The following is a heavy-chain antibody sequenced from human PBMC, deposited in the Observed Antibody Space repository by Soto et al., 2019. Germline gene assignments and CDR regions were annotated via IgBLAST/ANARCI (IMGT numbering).Heavy chain of an antibody. CDR3: XXXGLVVVGXXXXPLDY. Sequence: EVQLVXSXGGLVKPXGXLRLSCADSGFTFGSHSMFWVRQAPGKGLEWVSSISSDSTYIFYADSVKGRXAXXXXXAXXXXXXXXXXXXXXXXXXXXCXXXGLVVVGXXXXPLDYWGQGTLXXVSS. CDR2: ISSDSTYI. V-gene: IGHV3-21*01. J-gene: IGHJ4*02. D-gene: IGHD2-21*01. CDR1: GFTFGSHS.